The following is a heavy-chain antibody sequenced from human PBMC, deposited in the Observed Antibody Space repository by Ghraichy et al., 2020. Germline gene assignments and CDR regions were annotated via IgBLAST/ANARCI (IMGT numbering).Heavy chain of an antibody. D-gene: IGHD3-10*01. CDR1: GFTFSSYW. CDR3: ARDQYGSGTQDY. Sequence: GGSLRLSCAASGFTFSSYWMHWVRQAPGKGLVWVSRINSDGSRTSYADSVKGRFTISRDNAKNTLNLQMNSLRAEDTGVYYCARDQYGSGTQDYWGQGTLVTVSS. J-gene: IGHJ4*02. CDR2: INSDGSRT. V-gene: IGHV3-74*01.